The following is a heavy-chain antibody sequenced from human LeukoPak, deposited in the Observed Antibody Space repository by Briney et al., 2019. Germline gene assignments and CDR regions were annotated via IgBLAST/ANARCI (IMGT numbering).Heavy chain of an antibody. Sequence: GGSLRLSCAASGFTFSSYSMNWVRQAPGKGLEWVSYISSTSSSIYYADSVKGRFTISRDNAKNSLYLQMNSVRAEDTSVYYCARDLAVAGISDYWGQGTLVTVSS. D-gene: IGHD6-19*01. CDR3: ARDLAVAGISDY. CDR1: GFTFSSYS. CDR2: ISSTSSSI. V-gene: IGHV3-48*01. J-gene: IGHJ4*02.